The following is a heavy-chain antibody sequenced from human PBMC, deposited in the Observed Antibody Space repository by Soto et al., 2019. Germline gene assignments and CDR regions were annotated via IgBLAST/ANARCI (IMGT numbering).Heavy chain of an antibody. Sequence: GGSLRLSCAASGFTFSSYGMHWVRQAPGKGLEWVAVIWYDGSNKYYADSVKGRFTISRDNSKNTLYLQMNSLRAEDTAVYYCARSSYALYYDSSGCFDYWGQGTLVTVSS. D-gene: IGHD3-22*01. CDR1: GFTFSSYG. CDR3: ARSSYALYYDSSGCFDY. CDR2: IWYDGSNK. J-gene: IGHJ4*02. V-gene: IGHV3-33*01.